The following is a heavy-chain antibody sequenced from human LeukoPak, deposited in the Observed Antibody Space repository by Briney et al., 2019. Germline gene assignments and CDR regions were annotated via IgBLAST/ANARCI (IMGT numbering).Heavy chain of an antibody. D-gene: IGHD6-13*01. CDR3: ARDSKQQLGSFFDY. CDR2: INPSGGST. Sequence: ASVKVSCKASGYTFTGYYMHWVRRAPGQGLEWMGIINPSGGSTSYAQKFQGRVTMTRDMSTSTVYMELSSLRSEDTAVYYCARDSKQQLGSFFDYWGQGTLVTVSS. J-gene: IGHJ4*02. CDR1: GYTFTGYY. V-gene: IGHV1-46*01.